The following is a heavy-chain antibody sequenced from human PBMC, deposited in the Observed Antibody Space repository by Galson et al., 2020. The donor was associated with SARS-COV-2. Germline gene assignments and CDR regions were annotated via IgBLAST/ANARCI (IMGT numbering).Heavy chain of an antibody. CDR2: ISWNSGSI. Sequence: GGSLRLSCAASGFTFDDYAMHWVRQAPGKGLEWVSGISWNSGSIGYADSVKGRFTISRDNAKNSLYLQMNSLRAEDTALYYCAKLGGYSYGDGYFDYWGQGTLVTVSS. CDR1: GFTFDDYA. CDR3: AKLGGYSYGDGYFDY. J-gene: IGHJ4*02. D-gene: IGHD5-18*01. V-gene: IGHV3-9*01.